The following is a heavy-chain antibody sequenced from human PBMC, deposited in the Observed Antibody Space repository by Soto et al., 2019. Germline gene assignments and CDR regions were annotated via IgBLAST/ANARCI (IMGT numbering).Heavy chain of an antibody. CDR3: ARGIKYGDYSSWFDP. V-gene: IGHV1-8*01. J-gene: IGHJ5*02. CDR1: GYTFTSYD. Sequence: QVQLVQSGAEVKKPGASVKVSCKASGYTFTSYDINWVRQATGQGLEYLGWMNPNSGNTGYVQKFQGRVTLTRETSISTAYMELSSLRSQDTAAYYCARGIKYGDYSSWFDPWGQGTLVTVSS. CDR2: MNPNSGNT. D-gene: IGHD4-17*01.